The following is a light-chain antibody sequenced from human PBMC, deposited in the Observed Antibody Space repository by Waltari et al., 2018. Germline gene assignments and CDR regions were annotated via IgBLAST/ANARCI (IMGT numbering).Light chain of an antibody. J-gene: IGLJ3*02. CDR3: NCRDTSDYHLWL. CDR1: SLTNYY. CDR2: GEN. V-gene: IGLV3-19*01. Sequence: SSELTQDPVVSVALGQTVSITCQGDSLTNYYAAWYQRKPGQAPVLVIYGENNRPSGTPDRFSVSRSGNTSSLTITGAQAEDEADYYCNCRDTSDYHLWLFGGGTKLTVL.